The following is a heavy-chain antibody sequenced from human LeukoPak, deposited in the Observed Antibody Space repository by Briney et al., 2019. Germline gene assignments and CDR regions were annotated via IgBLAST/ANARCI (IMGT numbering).Heavy chain of an antibody. Sequence: SETLSLTCAVYGGSFSGYYWSWIRQPPGKGLEWIGEINHSGSTNYNPSLKSRVTISVDTSKNQSSLNLSPLPPPTPAVYYCPRGDSVDSPPLDYWAQGPLSPSPQ. CDR1: GGSFSGYY. V-gene: IGHV4-34*01. CDR3: PRGDSVDSPPLDY. D-gene: IGHD4-17*01. CDR2: INHSGST. J-gene: IGHJ4*02.